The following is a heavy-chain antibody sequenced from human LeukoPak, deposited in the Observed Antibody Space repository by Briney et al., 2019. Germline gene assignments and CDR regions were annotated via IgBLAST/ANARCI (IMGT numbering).Heavy chain of an antibody. D-gene: IGHD7-27*01. CDR1: GFTFSSYW. CDR3: ARGVRELGMTNY. V-gene: IGHV3-74*01. Sequence: GGSLRLACAASGFTFSSYWMHWVRQAPGKGLVWVSRINSDGSSTSYADSVKGRFTISRDNAKNTLSLQMNSLRADDTAVYYCARGVRELGMTNYWGQGTLVTVSS. J-gene: IGHJ4*02. CDR2: INSDGSST.